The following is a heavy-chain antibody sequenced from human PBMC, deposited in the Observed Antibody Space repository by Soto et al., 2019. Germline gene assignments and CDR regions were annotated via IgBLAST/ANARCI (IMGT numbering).Heavy chain of an antibody. D-gene: IGHD6-13*01. CDR2: IYTSGST. Sequence: SETLSVTCTVSGGSIIRYYWNWMRQPSGKGLEWIGRIYTSGSTNYNPSLQSRVTISVDTSKNQVSLKLSSVTAADTAVYYCARDGSRYSRSYGMGVWGPGTTVTVSS. V-gene: IGHV4-4*07. J-gene: IGHJ6*02. CDR3: ARDGSRYSRSYGMGV. CDR1: GGSIIRYY.